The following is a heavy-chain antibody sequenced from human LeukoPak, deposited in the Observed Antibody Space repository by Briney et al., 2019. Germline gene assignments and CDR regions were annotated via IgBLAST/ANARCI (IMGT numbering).Heavy chain of an antibody. CDR3: AKAVAGTLGGEIDY. J-gene: IGHJ4*02. D-gene: IGHD2-15*01. CDR2: ISWNSGSI. Sequence: PGGSLRLSCAASGFTFDDYAMHWVRQAPGKGLEWVSGISWNSGSIGYADSVKGRFTISRDNAKNSLYLQMNSLRAEDTALYYCAKAVAGTLGGEIDYWGQGTLVTVSS. V-gene: IGHV3-9*01. CDR1: GFTFDDYA.